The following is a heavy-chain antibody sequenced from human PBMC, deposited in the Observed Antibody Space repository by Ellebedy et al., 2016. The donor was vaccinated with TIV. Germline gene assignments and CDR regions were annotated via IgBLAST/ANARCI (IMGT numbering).Heavy chain of an antibody. D-gene: IGHD3/OR15-3a*01. Sequence: AASVKVSCKVSGYTLTGLSTHWVRQAPGKGLEWIGRFDSEDGETINEPKFQGRVTMTEDTSTDTAYMELRGLRSADTVVYYCTTGLDSPAYWGQGTLVIVSS. CDR3: TTGLDSPAY. V-gene: IGHV1-24*01. CDR1: GYTLTGLS. CDR2: FDSEDGET. J-gene: IGHJ4*02.